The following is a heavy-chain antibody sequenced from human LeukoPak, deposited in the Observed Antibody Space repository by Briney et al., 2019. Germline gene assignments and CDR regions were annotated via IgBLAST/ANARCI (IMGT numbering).Heavy chain of an antibody. CDR2: ISSSGSTI. Sequence: GGSLRLSCAASGLTLSSYSMNWVRQAPGKGLEWLSYISSSGSTIYYADSVKGRFTISRDNGKNSLYLQMNSLRAEDTAVYYCARGGGANIASAGKGYWGQGTLVTVSS. D-gene: IGHD6-13*01. V-gene: IGHV3-48*01. J-gene: IGHJ4*02. CDR3: ARGGGANIASAGKGY. CDR1: GLTLSSYS.